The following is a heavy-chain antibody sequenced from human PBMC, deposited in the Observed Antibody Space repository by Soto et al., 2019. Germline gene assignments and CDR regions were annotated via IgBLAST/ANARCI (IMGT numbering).Heavy chain of an antibody. CDR1: GGSISSGDYY. CDR3: ARGMTTVTTFDY. J-gene: IGHJ4*02. V-gene: IGHV4-30-2*01. CDR2: IYHSGST. Sequence: PSETLSLTCTVSGGSISSGDYYWSWIRQPPGKGLESIGYIYHSGSTYYNPSLKSRVTISVDRSKNQFSLKLSSVTAADTAVYYCARGMTTVTTFDYWGQGTLVTVSS. D-gene: IGHD4-17*01.